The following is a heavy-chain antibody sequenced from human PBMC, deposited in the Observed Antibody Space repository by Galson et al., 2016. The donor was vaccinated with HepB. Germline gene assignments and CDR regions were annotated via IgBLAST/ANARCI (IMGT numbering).Heavy chain of an antibody. V-gene: IGHV1-18*01. D-gene: IGHD4-23*01. CDR3: ARGHDYGGNNDY. Sequence: SEKVSCKASGYTFTNYGISWVRQAPGQGLEWMGWISAYSGNTNYVQKFQGRVSMTIERSTSTAYMALRSLRSDDTAVYYCARGHDYGGNNDYWGQGTLVTVSS. CDR2: ISAYSGNT. CDR1: GYTFTNYG. J-gene: IGHJ4*02.